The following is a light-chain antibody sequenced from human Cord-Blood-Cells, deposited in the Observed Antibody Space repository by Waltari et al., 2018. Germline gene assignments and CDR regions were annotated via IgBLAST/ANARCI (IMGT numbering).Light chain of an antibody. J-gene: IGLJ2*01. V-gene: IGLV1-44*01. CDR3: AAWDDSLNGVV. CDR2: SNK. CDR1: SSNIGSNT. Sequence: QSVLTQPPSASGTPGQRVTISCSGSSSNIGSNTVNWYRQPPGTAPKLLIYSNKQRPTGGQDRFSASKCGTSASRAISGLQAEDAADYYCAAWDDSLNGVVFGGGTKLTVL.